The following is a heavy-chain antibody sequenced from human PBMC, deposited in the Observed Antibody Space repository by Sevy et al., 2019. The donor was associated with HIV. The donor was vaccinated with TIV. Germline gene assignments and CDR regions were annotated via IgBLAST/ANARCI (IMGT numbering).Heavy chain of an antibody. D-gene: IGHD3-10*01. CDR3: ATPQPHFYGSGSYLIGGYYGMDV. J-gene: IGHJ6*02. CDR2: INHSGST. V-gene: IGHV4-34*01. Sequence: SETLSLTCAVYGGSFSGYYWSWIRQPPGKGLEWIGEINHSGSTNYSPSLKSRVTISVDTSKNQFSLKLSSMTAADTAVYYCATPQPHFYGSGSYLIGGYYGMDVWGQGTTVTVSS. CDR1: GGSFSGYY.